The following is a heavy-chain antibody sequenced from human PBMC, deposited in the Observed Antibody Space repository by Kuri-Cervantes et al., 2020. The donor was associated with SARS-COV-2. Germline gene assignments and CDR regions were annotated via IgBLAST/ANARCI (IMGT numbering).Heavy chain of an antibody. J-gene: IGHJ5*02. CDR2: IIPIFGTA. V-gene: IGHV1-69*13. Sequence: SVKVSCKASGGTFSSYANSWVRQAPGQGLEWMGGIIPIFGTANYAQKFQGRVTITADESTSTAYMELSSLRSEDTAVYYCARVEGSSWYAGNWFDPWGQGTLVTVSS. CDR3: ARVEGSSWYAGNWFDP. CDR1: GGTFSSYA. D-gene: IGHD6-13*01.